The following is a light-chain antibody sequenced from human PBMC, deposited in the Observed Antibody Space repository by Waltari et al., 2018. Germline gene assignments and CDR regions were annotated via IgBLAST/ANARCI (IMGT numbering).Light chain of an antibody. V-gene: IGLV2-23*02. Sequence: QSALTQPASVSGSPGQSITISCTGSSSDVGSYNLVSWYQQHPGKAPKLMIYEVTKRPPGVSDRFSGSKSGNTASLTISGLQAEDEADYYCCAYEGSDSWVFGGGTKLTVL. CDR2: EVT. CDR1: SSDVGSYNL. J-gene: IGLJ3*02. CDR3: CAYEGSDSWV.